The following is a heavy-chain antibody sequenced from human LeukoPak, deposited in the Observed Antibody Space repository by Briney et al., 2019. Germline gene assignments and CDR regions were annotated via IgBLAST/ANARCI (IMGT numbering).Heavy chain of an antibody. CDR2: INSDGSST. CDR1: GFTFSSYW. Sequence: GGSLRLSCAASGFTFSSYWMHWVRQAPGKGLVWVSRINSDGSSTSYADSVKGRFTISRDNSRNTLYLQMSSLRADDTAVYYCARDVTAMVTYWGQGILVTVSS. J-gene: IGHJ4*02. CDR3: ARDVTAMVTY. D-gene: IGHD5-18*01. V-gene: IGHV3-74*01.